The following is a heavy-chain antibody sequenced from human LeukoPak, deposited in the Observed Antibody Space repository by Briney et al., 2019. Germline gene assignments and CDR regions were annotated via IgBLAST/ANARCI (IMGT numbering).Heavy chain of an antibody. Sequence: KTSETLSLTCAVSAYTISSDYYWGWIRQPPPKGLEWIVTIFHSGSIYYNPSLKSRVTISVDTSKNHFSLKLSSVTAADRPVYYCARHSQWGVVLWAFDLWGQGTMVTVSS. J-gene: IGHJ3*01. CDR3: ARHSQWGVVLWAFDL. CDR2: IFHSGSI. V-gene: IGHV4-38-2*01. CDR1: AYTISSDYY. D-gene: IGHD3-16*01.